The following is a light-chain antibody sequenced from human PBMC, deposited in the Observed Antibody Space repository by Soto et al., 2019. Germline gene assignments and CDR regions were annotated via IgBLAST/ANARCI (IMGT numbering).Light chain of an antibody. CDR2: KAF. Sequence: DIQMTQSPSTLSASVGDRVTISCRASQSISSWLACYPQKPGKAPKLLIYKAFSLESGVPSTFSSSRSGTEFTLPISSLQPDDFATYYCQRYNSYPWTFGQGTKVEIK. J-gene: IGKJ1*01. CDR1: QSISSW. V-gene: IGKV1-5*03. CDR3: QRYNSYPWT.